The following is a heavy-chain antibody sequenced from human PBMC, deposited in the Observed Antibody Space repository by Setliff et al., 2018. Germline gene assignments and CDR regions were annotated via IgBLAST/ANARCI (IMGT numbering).Heavy chain of an antibody. Sequence: SETLSLTCSVSGASINRDYWNWIRQPPGKGLEWIGYIHYSGSTNYNPSLKSRVTISGDTSQNYFSLKLTSVTEADTAVYYCARGPPGYYYYMNVWGQGTTVTVSS. CDR1: GASINRDY. CDR3: ARGPPGYYYYMNV. J-gene: IGHJ6*03. V-gene: IGHV4-59*01. CDR2: IHYSGST.